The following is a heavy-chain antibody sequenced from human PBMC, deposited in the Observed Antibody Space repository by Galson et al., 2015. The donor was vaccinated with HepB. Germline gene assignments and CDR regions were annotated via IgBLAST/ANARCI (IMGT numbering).Heavy chain of an antibody. Sequence: SLRLSCAASGFTFINAWMSWVRQAPGKGLEWVGHIKRKSDGRSTAYAAPGKFRFTNARDESKNMLQLQINSLKSEDTAVYDCTKECGDYWYQYALDVWGQGTTVTVFS. CDR3: TKECGDYWYQYALDV. D-gene: IGHD4-17*01. CDR1: GFTFINAW. CDR2: IKRKSDGRST. V-gene: IGHV3-15*07. J-gene: IGHJ6*02.